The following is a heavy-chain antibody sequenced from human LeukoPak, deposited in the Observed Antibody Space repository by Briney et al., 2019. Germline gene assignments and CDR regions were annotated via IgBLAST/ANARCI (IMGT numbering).Heavy chain of an antibody. Sequence: GRSLRLSCAASGFTFDDYAMHWVRQAPGKGLEWVSGISWNSGSIGYADSVKGRFTISRDNAKNSLYLQMNSLRAEDTALYYCAKDIFTMVRGVVDYWGQGTLVTVSS. CDR2: ISWNSGSI. D-gene: IGHD3-10*01. J-gene: IGHJ4*02. CDR1: GFTFDDYA. CDR3: AKDIFTMVRGVVDY. V-gene: IGHV3-9*01.